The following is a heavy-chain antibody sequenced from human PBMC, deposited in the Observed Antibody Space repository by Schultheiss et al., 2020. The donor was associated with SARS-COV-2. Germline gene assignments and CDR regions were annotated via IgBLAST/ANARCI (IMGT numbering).Heavy chain of an antibody. V-gene: IGHV5-51*01. Sequence: GGSLRLSCKGSGFTTEWIAWVRQMPGKGLEWMGIIYPGDSDTRYSPSFQGQVTISADKSISTAYLQWSSLKASDTAMYYCASLNSGWVYWGQGTLVTVSS. J-gene: IGHJ4*02. CDR2: IYPGDSDT. CDR1: GFTTEW. CDR3: ASLNSGWVY. D-gene: IGHD5-12*01.